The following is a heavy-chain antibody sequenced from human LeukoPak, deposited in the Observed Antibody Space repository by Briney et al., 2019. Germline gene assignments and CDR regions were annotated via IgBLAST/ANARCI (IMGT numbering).Heavy chain of an antibody. D-gene: IGHD6-19*01. V-gene: IGHV4-4*07. CDR3: ARGRVAGTSRSPEYFQH. CDR2: IYTSGST. J-gene: IGHJ1*01. Sequence: SETLSLTCTVSGGSISSYYWSWIRQPAGKGLEWIGRIYTSGSTNYNPSLKSRVTMSVDTSKNQFSLKLSSVTAADTAVYYCARGRVAGTSRSPEYFQHWGQGTLVTVSS. CDR1: GGSISSYY.